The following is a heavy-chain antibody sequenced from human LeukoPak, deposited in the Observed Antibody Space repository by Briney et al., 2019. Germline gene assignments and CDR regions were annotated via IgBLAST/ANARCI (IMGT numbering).Heavy chain of an antibody. D-gene: IGHD1-1*01. CDR1: GGSFSGYY. CDR3: ARPGHSYYYMDV. Sequence: KPSETLSLTCAVYGGSFSGYYWGWIRQPPGKGLEWIGTIYYSGTTYYNPSLKSRVTISADTSKNHFSLKLSSVTAADTAVYYCARPGHSYYYMDVWGKGTTVTVSS. J-gene: IGHJ6*03. V-gene: IGHV4-39*02. CDR2: IYYSGTT.